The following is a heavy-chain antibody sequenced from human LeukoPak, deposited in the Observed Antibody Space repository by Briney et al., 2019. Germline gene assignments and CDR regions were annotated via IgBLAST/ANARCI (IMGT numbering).Heavy chain of an antibody. J-gene: IGHJ5*02. CDR1: GGSISSSSYY. V-gene: IGHV4-39*07. D-gene: IGHD2-2*01. CDR3: ARAPIVVVPAAKANGFDP. Sequence: PSETLSLTCTVSGGSISSSSYYWGWIRQPPGKGLEWIGEINHSGSTNYNPSLKSRVTISVDTSKNQFSLKLSSVTAADTAVYYCARAPIVVVPAAKANGFDPWGQGTLVTVSS. CDR2: INHSGST.